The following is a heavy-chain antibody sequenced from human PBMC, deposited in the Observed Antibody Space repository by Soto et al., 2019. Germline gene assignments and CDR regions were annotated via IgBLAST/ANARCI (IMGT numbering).Heavy chain of an antibody. CDR1: GGSFSGYY. J-gene: IGHJ4*02. Sequence: SETLSLTCAVYGGSFSGYYWSWIRQPPGKGLEWIGEINHSGSTNYNPSLKSRVTISVDTSKNQFSLKLSSVTAADTAVYYCARRRFSFTWAARPDYFDYWGQGTLVTVSS. CDR2: INHSGST. V-gene: IGHV4-34*01. D-gene: IGHD6-6*01. CDR3: ARRRFSFTWAARPDYFDY.